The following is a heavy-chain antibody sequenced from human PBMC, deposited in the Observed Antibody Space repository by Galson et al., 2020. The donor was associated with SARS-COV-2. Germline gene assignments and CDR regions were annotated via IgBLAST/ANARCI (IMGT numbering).Heavy chain of an antibody. D-gene: IGHD3-22*01. J-gene: IGHJ4*02. CDR1: GFTFNNSG. CDR2: IWYDGSIE. Sequence: GGSLRLSCAASGFTFNNSGMYWVRQAPGKGLEWVAVIWYDGSIEYYADSVKGRFTISRDNSKNTLYLQMNSLRAEDTAVYYCARAHSTNYDSSGFYSDWGQGTLVTVSS. CDR3: ARAHSTNYDSSGFYSD. V-gene: IGHV3-33*01.